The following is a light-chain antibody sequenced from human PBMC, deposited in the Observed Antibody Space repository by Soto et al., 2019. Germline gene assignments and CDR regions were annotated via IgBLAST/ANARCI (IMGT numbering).Light chain of an antibody. V-gene: IGKV3-15*01. CDR1: QSVSYN. CDR2: GAF. Sequence: EIVMTQSPATLSVSPGERATLSCRASQSVSYNLAWYQQNPGQGPRLLIYGAFTRATGIPARFSGSGSGTEFTLTISSLQAEEFAVYYCQQYKNWPPLTFGGGTKVEIK. J-gene: IGKJ4*01. CDR3: QQYKNWPPLT.